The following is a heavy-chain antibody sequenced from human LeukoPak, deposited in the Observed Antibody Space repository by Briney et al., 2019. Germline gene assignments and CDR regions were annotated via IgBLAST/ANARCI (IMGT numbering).Heavy chain of an antibody. CDR1: GYTFTSYA. CDR2: INAGNGNT. Sequence: GASVKVSCKASGYTFTSYAMHWVRQAPGQRLEWMGWINAGNGNTKYSQKFQGRVTITRDTSASTAYMELSSLRSEDTAVYYCARDPFPPYCGGDCYPENYFDYWGQGTLATVSS. D-gene: IGHD2-21*02. V-gene: IGHV1-3*01. CDR3: ARDPFPPYCGGDCYPENYFDY. J-gene: IGHJ4*02.